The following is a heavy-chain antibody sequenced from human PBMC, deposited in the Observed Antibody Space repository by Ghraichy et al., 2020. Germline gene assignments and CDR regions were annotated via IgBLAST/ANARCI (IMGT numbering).Heavy chain of an antibody. D-gene: IGHD3-22*01. Sequence: ETLSLTCAVSGYSISSGFYWGWIRQPPGKGLEWVANIKQDGSEKYYVDSVKGRFTISRDNAKNSLYLQMNSLRAEDTAVYYCARPSSGYYGENWFDPWGQGTLVTVSS. J-gene: IGHJ5*02. V-gene: IGHV3-7*03. CDR3: ARPSSGYYGENWFDP. CDR2: IKQDGSEK. CDR1: GYSISSGF.